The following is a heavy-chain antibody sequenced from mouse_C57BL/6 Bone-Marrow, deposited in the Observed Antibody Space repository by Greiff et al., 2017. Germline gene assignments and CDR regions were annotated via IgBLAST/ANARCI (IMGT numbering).Heavy chain of an antibody. V-gene: IGHV5-4*03. CDR3: ASYYAMDY. Sequence: EVNLVESGGGLVKPGGSLKLSCAASGFTFSSYAMSWVRQTPEKRLEWVATISDGGSYTYYPDNVKGRFTISRDNAKNNLYLQMSHLKSEDTAMYYCASYYAMDYGGQGTSVTVSS. J-gene: IGHJ4*01. CDR2: ISDGGSYT. CDR1: GFTFSSYA.